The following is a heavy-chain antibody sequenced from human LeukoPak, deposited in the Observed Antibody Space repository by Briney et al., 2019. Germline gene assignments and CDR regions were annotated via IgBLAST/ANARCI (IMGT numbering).Heavy chain of an antibody. D-gene: IGHD3-16*02. V-gene: IGHV3-48*02. J-gene: IGHJ4*02. CDR2: ISSSGNTI. CDR1: KFTFGDYG. Sequence: PGGSLRLSCIASKFTFGDYGMNWVRQAPGKGLEWVSFISSSGNTIYYTDSVKGRFTISRDNAKNSVNLRMSSLREEDTAVYYCVRDWGNDREFDYWGQGTLVTVSS. CDR3: VRDWGNDREFDY.